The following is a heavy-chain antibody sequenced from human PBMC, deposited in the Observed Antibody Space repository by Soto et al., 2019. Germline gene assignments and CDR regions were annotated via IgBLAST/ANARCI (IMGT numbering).Heavy chain of an antibody. D-gene: IGHD3-22*01. CDR2: ISAYNGNT. Sequence: ASVKVSCKASGYTFTSYGISWVRQAPGQGLEWMGWISAYNGNTNYAQKLQGRVTMTTDTSTSTAYMELRSLRSDDTAVYYRASTAYYYDSSGYSLVAFDIWGQGTMVTVSS. J-gene: IGHJ3*02. CDR1: GYTFTSYG. V-gene: IGHV1-18*04. CDR3: ASTAYYYDSSGYSLVAFDI.